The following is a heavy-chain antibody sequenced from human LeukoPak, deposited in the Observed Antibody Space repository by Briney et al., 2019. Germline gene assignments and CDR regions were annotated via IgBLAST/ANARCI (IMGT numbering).Heavy chain of an antibody. Sequence: GGSLRLSCAASGFSFSSYSTNWVRQAPGKGLEWVSSISNSNSYIYYADSVKGRFTISRDNAKNSLYLQMNSLRVEDTAVYYCARGRDYGDFEIDYWGQGTLVTVSS. CDR3: ARGRDYGDFEIDY. CDR2: ISNSNSYI. J-gene: IGHJ4*02. CDR1: GFSFSSYS. V-gene: IGHV3-21*01. D-gene: IGHD4-17*01.